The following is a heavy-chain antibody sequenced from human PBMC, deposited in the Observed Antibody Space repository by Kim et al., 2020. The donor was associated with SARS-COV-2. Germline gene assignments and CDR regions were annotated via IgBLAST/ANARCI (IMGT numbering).Heavy chain of an antibody. D-gene: IGHD3-10*01. V-gene: IGHV4-59*13. Sequence: SETLSLTCTVSGGSISSYYWSWIRQPPGKGLEWIGYIYYSGSTNYNPSLKSRVTISVDTSKNQFSLKLSSVTAADTAVYYCARDIMVRGVTQLFRYYYYYYGMDVWGQGTTVTVSS. J-gene: IGHJ6*02. CDR3: ARDIMVRGVTQLFRYYYYYYGMDV. CDR2: IYYSGST. CDR1: GGSISSYY.